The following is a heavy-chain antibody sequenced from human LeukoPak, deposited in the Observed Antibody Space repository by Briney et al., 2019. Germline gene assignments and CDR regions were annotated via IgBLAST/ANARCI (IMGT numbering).Heavy chain of an antibody. J-gene: IGHJ4*02. CDR2: IYYSGAT. Sequence: PSETLSLTCTVSGDSISSSSYYWGWIRQPPGKGLEWIGTIYYSGATYYNPSLRSRVTISVDTSKNQYSLKLTSVTAADTAVYYCARLFYWGQASLVTVSS. V-gene: IGHV4-39*01. CDR3: ARLFY. CDR1: GDSISSSSYY.